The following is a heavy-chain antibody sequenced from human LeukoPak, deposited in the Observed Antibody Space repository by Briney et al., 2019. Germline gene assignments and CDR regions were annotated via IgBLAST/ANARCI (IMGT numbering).Heavy chain of an antibody. V-gene: IGHV4-59*01. CDR1: GGSISSYY. J-gene: IGHJ3*02. CDR2: IYYSGST. CDR3: ARDRSEDAFDI. Sequence: SETLSLTCTVSGGSISSYYWSWIRQPPGKGLEWIGYIYYSGSTNYNPSLKSRVTISLDTSKNQFSQKLSSVTAADTAVYYCARDRSEDAFDIWGQGTMVTVSS.